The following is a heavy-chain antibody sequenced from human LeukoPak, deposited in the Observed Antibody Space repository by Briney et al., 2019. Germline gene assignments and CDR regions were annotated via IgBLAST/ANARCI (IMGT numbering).Heavy chain of an antibody. CDR1: GFTFSSYG. Sequence: AGGCLRLSCAASGFTFSSYGMHWVRQAPGKGLEWVAVISYDGSNKYYADSVKGRFTISRDNSKNTLYLQMNSLRAEDTAVYYCAKDDGELRVVTAFDYWGQGTLVTVSS. V-gene: IGHV3-30*18. J-gene: IGHJ4*02. CDR2: ISYDGSNK. CDR3: AKDDGELRVVTAFDY. D-gene: IGHD3-3*01.